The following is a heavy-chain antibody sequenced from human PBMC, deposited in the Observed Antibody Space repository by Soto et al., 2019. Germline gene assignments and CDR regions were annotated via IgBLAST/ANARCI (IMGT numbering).Heavy chain of an antibody. Sequence: QEQLVQSGAEVKQPGASVKVSCKASGYTFTGYYIHWVRQAPGQGREWMGWINPKSGDTKYAQKFQGRVTVTRDTSISTAYMELSRLRADDTAVYYCARSSGGYSYNGMDVWGQGTTVTVSS. D-gene: IGHD1-26*01. J-gene: IGHJ6*02. V-gene: IGHV1-2*02. CDR2: INPKSGDT. CDR1: GYTFTGYY. CDR3: ARSSGGYSYNGMDV.